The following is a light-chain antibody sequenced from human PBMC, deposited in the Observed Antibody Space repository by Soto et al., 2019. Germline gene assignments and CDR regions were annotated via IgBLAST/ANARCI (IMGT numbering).Light chain of an antibody. CDR1: QSVSGN. J-gene: IGKJ1*01. CDR3: QQFNSWPRT. V-gene: IGKV3-15*01. Sequence: IVMTQSPATVSASPGERVTLSCRASQSVSGNVAWYHQKPGQPPRLLVYGASTTATDIPARFFGSGSETDFTLTITRLQSEDFGTYYCQQFNSWPRTFGQGTKVDNK. CDR2: GAS.